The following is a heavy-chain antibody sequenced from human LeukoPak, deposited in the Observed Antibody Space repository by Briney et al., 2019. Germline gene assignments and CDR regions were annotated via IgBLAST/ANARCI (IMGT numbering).Heavy chain of an antibody. J-gene: IGHJ4*02. CDR2: IIPILGIA. Sequence: SVKVSCKASGGTFSSYAISWVRQAPGQGLEWMGRIIPILGIANYAQKFQGRVTITADKSTSTAYMELSSLRSEDTAVYYCARTRWLQLQGYFDYWGQGTLVTVSS. CDR1: GGTFSSYA. D-gene: IGHD5-24*01. V-gene: IGHV1-69*04. CDR3: ARTRWLQLQGYFDY.